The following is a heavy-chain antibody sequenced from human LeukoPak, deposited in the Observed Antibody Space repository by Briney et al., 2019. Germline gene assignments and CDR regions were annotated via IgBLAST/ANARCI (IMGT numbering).Heavy chain of an antibody. J-gene: IGHJ6*03. CDR3: ARTTEGGYTYGYFYYYYMDV. V-gene: IGHV4-59*01. CDR1: GDSISSYY. Sequence: NSSETLSLTCSVSGDSISSYYWTWIRQTPGKGLQWLAYIHYNGNTKTNPSLKSRVTISLDTSKNQFSLKLTSLTAADTAVYYCARTTEGGYTYGYFYYYYMDVWGKGTTVTISS. D-gene: IGHD5-18*01. CDR2: IHYNGNT.